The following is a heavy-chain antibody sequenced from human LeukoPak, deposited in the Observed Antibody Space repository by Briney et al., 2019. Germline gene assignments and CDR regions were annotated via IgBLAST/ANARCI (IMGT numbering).Heavy chain of an antibody. CDR3: ARGSSSWYFDY. CDR2: IYHSGGT. V-gene: IGHV4-30-2*01. D-gene: IGHD6-13*01. J-gene: IGHJ4*02. Sequence: SQTLSLTCAVSGGSISSGTYPWSWIRQPPGKGLEWIGYIYHSGGTYKNPSLKSRVTMSVDRSKNQFSLKLSSVTAADTAVYHCARGSSSWYFDYWGQGTLVTVSS. CDR1: GGSISSGTYP.